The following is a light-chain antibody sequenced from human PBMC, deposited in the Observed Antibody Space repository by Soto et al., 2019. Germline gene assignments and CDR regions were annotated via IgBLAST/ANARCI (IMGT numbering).Light chain of an antibody. Sequence: DIQMTQSPSSLSASVGDRVTITCRASQSISSYLIWYQQKPGKAPQLLIYDASTLQSGVPSRFSGRGSGTEFTLTISSLQPDDFATYYCQQGHNAPRTFGGGTKVEIK. CDR3: QQGHNAPRT. CDR1: QSISSY. CDR2: DAS. J-gene: IGKJ4*01. V-gene: IGKV1-39*01.